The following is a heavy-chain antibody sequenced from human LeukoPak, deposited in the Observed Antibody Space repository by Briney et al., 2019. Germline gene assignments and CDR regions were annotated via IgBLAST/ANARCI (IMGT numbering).Heavy chain of an antibody. Sequence: QPGGSLRLSCAASGFTFSSYAMSWVRQAPGKGLEWVSAISGSGGSTYYADSVKGRFTISRDNSKNTLYLQMNSLRAEDTAVYYCAKDRYHGSGSYFEYFQHWGQGTLVTVSS. V-gene: IGHV3-23*01. CDR1: GFTFSSYA. CDR2: ISGSGGST. CDR3: AKDRYHGSGSYFEYFQH. D-gene: IGHD3-10*01. J-gene: IGHJ1*01.